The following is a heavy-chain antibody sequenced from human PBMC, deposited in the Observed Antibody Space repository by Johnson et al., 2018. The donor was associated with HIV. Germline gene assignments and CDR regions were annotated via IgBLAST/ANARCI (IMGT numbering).Heavy chain of an antibody. J-gene: IGHJ3*02. CDR1: GFTFSNYA. CDR2: IFSVGDV. Sequence: QEQLVESGGGVVQPGRSLRLSCAASGFTFSNYAMHWVRQAPGKGLEWVSVIFSVGDVYYADSVKGRFTISRDNSKNMVYLQMNSLRVEDTAVYFCAREDDSSGYYYFFGAFDIWGQGTMVTVSS. D-gene: IGHD3-22*01. V-gene: IGHV3-30*14. CDR3: AREDDSSGYYYFFGAFDI.